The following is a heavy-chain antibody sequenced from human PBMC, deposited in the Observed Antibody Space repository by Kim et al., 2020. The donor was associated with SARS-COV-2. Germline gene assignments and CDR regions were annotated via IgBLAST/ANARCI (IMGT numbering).Heavy chain of an antibody. Sequence: GGSLRLSCAASGFTFSYYGMHWVRQAPGKGLEWLAVIWPDGSNKYYADFVKGRFTISRDNSKNTLYVQMNSLRADDTATYYCVRHAGPSGELTGHAWDSWGQGTLVTVSS. J-gene: IGHJ4*02. CDR1: GFTFSYYG. V-gene: IGHV3-33*01. CDR2: IWPDGSNK. CDR3: VRHAGPSGELTGHAWDS. D-gene: IGHD1-7*01.